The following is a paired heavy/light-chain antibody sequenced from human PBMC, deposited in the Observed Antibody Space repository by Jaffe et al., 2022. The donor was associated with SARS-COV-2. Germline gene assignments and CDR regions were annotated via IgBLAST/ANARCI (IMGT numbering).Light chain of an antibody. CDR2: DVT. J-gene: IGLJ3*02. Sequence: QSALTQPASVSGSPGQSITISCTGISTDITNSQYVSWYQQYPGKAPKLMISDVTNRPSGVSSRFSGSKSGNTASLTISVLQAEDEADYYCSSYTSSTTLGFGGGTKLTVL. CDR1: STDITNSQY. CDR3: SSYTSSTTLG. V-gene: IGLV2-14*01.
Heavy chain of an antibody. Sequence: EVQLLESGGGLVQPGGSLKLSCEASGFNFNVYAMNWVRQTPGKGLEWVSGISANGGGIYYADSVMGRFTISRDNSENTVYLQMYSLTADDTAIYYCARGGLRSLPISSWGQGILVTVSS. CDR3: ARGGLRSLPISS. J-gene: IGHJ5*02. V-gene: IGHV3-23*01. CDR2: ISANGGGI. CDR1: GFNFNVYA. D-gene: IGHD4-17*01.